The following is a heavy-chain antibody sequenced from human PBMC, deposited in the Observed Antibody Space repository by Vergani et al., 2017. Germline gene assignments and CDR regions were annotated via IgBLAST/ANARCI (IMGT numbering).Heavy chain of an antibody. J-gene: IGHJ4*02. D-gene: IGHD2-2*01. Sequence: EVQLLESGGGLVQPGGSLRLSCAASGFPFSSYAMSWVRQAPGKGLEWVSAISGSGGSTYYADSVKGRFTISRDNSKNTLYLQMNSLRAEDTAVYYCAKDQVREDMVVVPAATDYGGQGTLVTVSS. CDR1: GFPFSSYA. CDR2: ISGSGGST. CDR3: AKDQVREDMVVVPAATDY. V-gene: IGHV3-23*01.